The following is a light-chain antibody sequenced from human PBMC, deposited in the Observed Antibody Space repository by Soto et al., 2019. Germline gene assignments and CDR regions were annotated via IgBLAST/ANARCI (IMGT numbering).Light chain of an antibody. J-gene: IGKJ3*01. CDR3: QQYDNLPPFT. CDR1: QDIRTS. V-gene: IGKV1-33*01. Sequence: DIQMTQSPSSLSASVGARVSITCQASQDIRTSLSWFQQKPGRAPKLLIYGASYLKTGVPSRFRGSGSGTDFSFTISSPQPEDIATYYCQQYDNLPPFTFGPGTKVDIK. CDR2: GAS.